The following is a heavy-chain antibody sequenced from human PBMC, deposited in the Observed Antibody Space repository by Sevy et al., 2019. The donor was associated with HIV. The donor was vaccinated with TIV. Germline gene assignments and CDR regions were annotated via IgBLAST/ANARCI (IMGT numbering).Heavy chain of an antibody. CDR1: GFTFSTYA. V-gene: IGHV3-23*01. Sequence: GGSLRLSCAASGFTFSTYAMNWVRQAPGKGLEWVSSISNNGATTYYTDSVKDRYTISRDNSKNMVYLQMNSLRTEDTVVYYCANLEVYSVPLDFWGQGTLVTVSS. D-gene: IGHD2-15*01. CDR3: ANLEVYSVPLDF. CDR2: ISNNGATT. J-gene: IGHJ4*02.